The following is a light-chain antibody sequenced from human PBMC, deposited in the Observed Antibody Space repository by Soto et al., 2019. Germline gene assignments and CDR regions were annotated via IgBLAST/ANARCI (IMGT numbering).Light chain of an antibody. Sequence: IVLTQSPATLSLSPGERATLSCRASQSVSSYLAGYQQKPGQAPRLLIYDASNRATGIPARFSGSGSGTDFTLTISSLETEDFAVYSCQQRSNWPLTFVGGTKVEIK. CDR1: QSVSSY. CDR2: DAS. V-gene: IGKV3-11*01. J-gene: IGKJ4*01. CDR3: QQRSNWPLT.